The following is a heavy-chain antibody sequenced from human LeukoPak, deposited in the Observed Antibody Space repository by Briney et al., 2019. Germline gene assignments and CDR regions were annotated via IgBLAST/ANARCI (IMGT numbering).Heavy chain of an antibody. V-gene: IGHV3-48*04. Sequence: GGSLRLSCAASGFTFSTYNMNWVRQAPGKGLEWVSYISSSSSTIYYADSVKGRFTISRDNTKNSLYLQMNSPRAEDTAVYYCASSGYYSVLPDYWGRGTLVTVSS. CDR2: ISSSSSTI. CDR3: ASSGYYSVLPDY. J-gene: IGHJ4*02. D-gene: IGHD3-22*01. CDR1: GFTFSTYN.